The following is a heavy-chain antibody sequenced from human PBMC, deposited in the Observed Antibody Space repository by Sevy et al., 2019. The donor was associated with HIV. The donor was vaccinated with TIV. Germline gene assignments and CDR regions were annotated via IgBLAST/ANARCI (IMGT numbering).Heavy chain of an antibody. D-gene: IGHD6-19*01. V-gene: IGHV5-51*01. J-gene: IGHJ4*02. Sequence: GESLKISCKGSGYSFTSYWIGWARQMPGKGLEWMGIIYPGDSDTRYSPSFQGQVTISADKSISTAYLQWSSLKASDTAMYYCARTTDINSSGWYVPRLGFDYWGQRTLVTVSS. CDR2: IYPGDSDT. CDR3: ARTTDINSSGWYVPRLGFDY. CDR1: GYSFTSYW.